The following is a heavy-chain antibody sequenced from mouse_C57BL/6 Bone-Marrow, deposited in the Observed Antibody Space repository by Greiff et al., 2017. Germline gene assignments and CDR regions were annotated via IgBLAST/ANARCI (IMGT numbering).Heavy chain of an antibody. Sequence: VQLQQPGAELVKPGASVTLSCKASGYTFTSYWMHWVKQRPGQGLEWIGMIHPNSGSTNYNEKFKSKATLTVDKSSSTAYMQLSSLTSEDSAVYYCARPLYYYGSSYYWGQGTTLTVAS. D-gene: IGHD1-1*01. CDR2: IHPNSGST. CDR1: GYTFTSYW. J-gene: IGHJ2*01. CDR3: ARPLYYYGSSYY. V-gene: IGHV1-64*01.